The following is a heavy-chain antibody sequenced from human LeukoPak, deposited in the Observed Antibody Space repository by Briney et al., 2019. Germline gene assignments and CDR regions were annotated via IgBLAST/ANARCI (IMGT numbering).Heavy chain of an antibody. CDR2: IIPIFGTA. CDR1: GGTFSSYA. J-gene: IGHJ4*02. Sequence: SVKVSCKASGGTFSSYAISWVRQAPGQGLEWMGGIIPIFGTANYAQKLQGRVTMTTDTSTSTAYMELRSLRSDDTAVYYCASGPIAADYWGQGTLVTVSS. D-gene: IGHD6-13*01. V-gene: IGHV1-69*05. CDR3: ASGPIAADY.